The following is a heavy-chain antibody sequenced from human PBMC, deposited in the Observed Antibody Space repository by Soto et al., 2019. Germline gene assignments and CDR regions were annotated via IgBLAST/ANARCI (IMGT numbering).Heavy chain of an antibody. Sequence: ASVKVSCKASGYTFTSYGISWVRQAPGQGLEWMGWISAYNGNTNYAQKLQGRVTMTTDTSTSTAYMELRSLRSDDTAVYYCARGLGYCSSTSCYYYYYYMDGWGKGTTVSVSS. CDR2: ISAYNGNT. V-gene: IGHV1-18*01. D-gene: IGHD2-2*01. CDR1: GYTFTSYG. CDR3: ARGLGYCSSTSCYYYYYYMDG. J-gene: IGHJ6*03.